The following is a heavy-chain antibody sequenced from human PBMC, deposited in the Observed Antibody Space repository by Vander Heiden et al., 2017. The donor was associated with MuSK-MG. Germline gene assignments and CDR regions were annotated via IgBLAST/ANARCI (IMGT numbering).Heavy chain of an antibody. Sequence: QVTLKESGPVLVKPTETLTLTCTVSGFSLSNARMGVCWIRQPPGKALEWLAHILSYDEKPYSRSLKNGLTISKDTSRGHVELTMTNMEPVDTTTYYCARVRPGGKYGLGSWDFQHWGQGTLVTVSS. CDR2: ILSYDEK. J-gene: IGHJ1*01. V-gene: IGHV2-26*01. CDR3: ARVRPGGKYGLGSWDFQH. CDR1: GFSLSNARMG. D-gene: IGHD3-10*01.